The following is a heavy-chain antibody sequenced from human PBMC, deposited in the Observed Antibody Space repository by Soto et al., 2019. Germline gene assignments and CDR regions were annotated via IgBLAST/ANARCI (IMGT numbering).Heavy chain of an antibody. CDR3: VCGGNYFVY. J-gene: IGHJ4*02. CDR2: VDQDGSES. V-gene: IGHV3-7*01. D-gene: IGHD3-16*01. Sequence: EVQLVESGGGLVQPGGSLRLSCAASGFTFSTYWMTWVRQPPGKGLEWVANVDQDGSESYYVDSVRGRFTISRDNAKNSLYLQMNSLRAADTAMYYCVCGGNYFVYWGQGTLVTVSP. CDR1: GFTFSTYW.